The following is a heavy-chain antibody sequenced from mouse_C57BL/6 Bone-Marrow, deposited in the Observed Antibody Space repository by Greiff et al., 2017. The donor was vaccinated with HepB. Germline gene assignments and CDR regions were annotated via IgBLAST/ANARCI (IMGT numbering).Heavy chain of an antibody. CDR1: GFTFSDYG. J-gene: IGHJ1*03. V-gene: IGHV5-17*01. D-gene: IGHD1-1*01. CDR3: ARDYYGSSYWYFDV. Sequence: EVKLVESGGGLVKPGGSLKLSCAASGFTFSDYGMHWVRQAPEKGLEWVAYISSGSSTIYYADTVKGRFTISRDNAKNTLFLQMTSLRSEDTGMYYCARDYYGSSYWYFDVWGTGTTVTVSS. CDR2: ISSGSSTI.